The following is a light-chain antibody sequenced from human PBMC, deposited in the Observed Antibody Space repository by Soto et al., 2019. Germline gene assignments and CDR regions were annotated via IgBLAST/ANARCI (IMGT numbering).Light chain of an antibody. CDR3: QLYGSSPLFT. J-gene: IGKJ3*01. CDR1: QSVSSSY. CDR2: GAS. Sequence: EIVLTQAPGTLSLSPGERATLSCRASQSVSSSYLAWYQQKPGQAPRLLIYGASSRATGIPDRFSGSGSGTDFTLTIGRLESEDFAVYYCQLYGSSPLFTFGLGTKVHIK. V-gene: IGKV3-20*01.